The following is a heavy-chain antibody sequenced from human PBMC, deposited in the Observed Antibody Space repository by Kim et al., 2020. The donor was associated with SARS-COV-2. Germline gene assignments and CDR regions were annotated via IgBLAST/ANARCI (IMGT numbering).Heavy chain of an antibody. CDR3: ARVVVITPDFDY. D-gene: IGHD3-22*01. V-gene: IGHV4-39*01. J-gene: IGHJ4*02. Sequence: YTHPALKSRVTISVDTSKNQFSLKLSSVTAADTAVYYCARVVVITPDFDYWGQGTLVTVSS.